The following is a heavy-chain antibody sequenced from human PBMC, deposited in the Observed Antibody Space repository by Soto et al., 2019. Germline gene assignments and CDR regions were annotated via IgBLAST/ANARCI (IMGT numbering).Heavy chain of an antibody. CDR2: ISSSSSTI. D-gene: IGHD5-18*01. CDR1: GFTFSSYS. V-gene: IGHV3-48*02. CDR3: ARDPWYSYGYPFDY. Sequence: GGSLRLSCAASGFTFSSYSMNWVRQAPGKGLEWVSYISSSSSTIYYADSVKGRFTISRDNAKNSLYLQMNSLRDEDTAVYYCARDPWYSYGYPFDYWGQGTLVTVSS. J-gene: IGHJ4*02.